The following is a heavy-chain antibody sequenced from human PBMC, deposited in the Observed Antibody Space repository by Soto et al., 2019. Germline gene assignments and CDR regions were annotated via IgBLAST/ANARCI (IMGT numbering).Heavy chain of an antibody. CDR1: GGSFRCFY. Sequence: SETPVPTLAGHGGSFRCFYSGWNRQPPGKGLEWIGEINHSGSTNYNPSLKSRVTISVDTSKNQFSLKLSSVTAADTAVYYCARGRGYSGYDYWGQGTLVTVSS. V-gene: IGHV4-34*01. J-gene: IGHJ4*02. CDR3: ARGRGYSGYDY. CDR2: INHSGST. D-gene: IGHD5-12*01.